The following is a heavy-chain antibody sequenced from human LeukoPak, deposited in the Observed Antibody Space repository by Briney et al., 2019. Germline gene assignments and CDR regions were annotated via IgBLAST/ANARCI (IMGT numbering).Heavy chain of an antibody. CDR3: ARGGWELPDDAFDI. V-gene: IGHV3-21*01. Sequence: GGSLRLSCAASGFTFSSYSMNWVRQAPGKGLEWVSSISSSSSYIYYADSVKGRFTISRDNAKNSLYLQMNSLRAEDTAVYYCARGGWELPDDAFDIWGQGTMVTVSS. J-gene: IGHJ3*02. CDR1: GFTFSSYS. CDR2: ISSSSSYI. D-gene: IGHD1-26*01.